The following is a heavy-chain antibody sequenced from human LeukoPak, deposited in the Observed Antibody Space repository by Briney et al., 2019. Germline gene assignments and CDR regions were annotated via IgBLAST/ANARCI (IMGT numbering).Heavy chain of an antibody. Sequence: GASVKVFCKASGYTFTSYGISWVRQAPGQGLEWMGWISAYNGNTNYAQKLQGGVTMTTDTSTSTAYMELRSLRSDDTAVYYCARVPCSGSSCYSNWFDPWGQGTLVTVSS. D-gene: IGHD2-15*01. V-gene: IGHV1-18*01. J-gene: IGHJ5*02. CDR2: ISAYNGNT. CDR3: ARVPCSGSSCYSNWFDP. CDR1: GYTFTSYG.